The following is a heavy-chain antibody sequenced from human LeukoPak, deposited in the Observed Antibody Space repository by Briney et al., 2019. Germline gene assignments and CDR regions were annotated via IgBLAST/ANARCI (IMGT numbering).Heavy chain of an antibody. CDR2: INPNSGGT. V-gene: IGHV1-2*02. CDR3: ARGGYGAKPEDPDY. D-gene: IGHD4-17*01. CDR1: GYTFTRYY. Sequence: GASVKVSCKASGYTFTRYYMHWVRQAPGQGVEWMGWINPNSGGTIYAQNFQGRVTMTTDTSISTAYMELSRLRSDDTAVYYCARGGYGAKPEDPDYWGQGTLVTVSS. J-gene: IGHJ4*02.